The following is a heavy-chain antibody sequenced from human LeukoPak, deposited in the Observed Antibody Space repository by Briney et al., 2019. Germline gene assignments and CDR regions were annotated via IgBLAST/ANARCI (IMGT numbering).Heavy chain of an antibody. V-gene: IGHV3-53*05. CDR2: IYSGGDT. CDR3: AKDQWGYGGYYYMDV. J-gene: IGHJ6*03. D-gene: IGHD4-23*01. Sequence: GGSLRLSCAASGFIVSGTYMTWVRQAPGKGLECVSIIYSGGDTYYTDSVKGRFSVSRDNSKNTLYLQMNSLRAEDTAVYYCAKDQWGYGGYYYMDVWGKGTTVTISS. CDR1: GFIVSGTY.